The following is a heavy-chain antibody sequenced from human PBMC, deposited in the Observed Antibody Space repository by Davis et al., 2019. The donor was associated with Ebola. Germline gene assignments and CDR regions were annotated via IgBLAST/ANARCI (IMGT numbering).Heavy chain of an antibody. D-gene: IGHD2-2*01. V-gene: IGHV3-23*01. CDR3: AKGDVLVPTAMLCNY. CDR2: ISGSGGNT. Sequence: GGSLRLSCAASGFTFSTYAMSWVRQAPGKGLEWVSAISGSGGNTYYADSVKGRFTISRDNSKNTLYLQMNSLRAEDTAVYYCAKGDVLVPTAMLCNYWGQGTLVTVSS. J-gene: IGHJ4*02. CDR1: GFTFSTYA.